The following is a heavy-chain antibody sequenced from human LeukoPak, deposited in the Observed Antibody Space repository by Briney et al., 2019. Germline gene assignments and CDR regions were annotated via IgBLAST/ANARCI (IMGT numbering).Heavy chain of an antibody. CDR2: ISWNAGST. V-gene: IGHV3-20*01. D-gene: IGHD4-17*01. CDR1: GFTFDDYG. Sequence: GGSLRLSCAASGFTFDDYGMSWVRQAPGKGLEWVSGISWNAGSTGYADSVKGRFTISRDNAKNSLYLQMNSLRVEDTALYHCARGNYGDSDPRAFDIWGQGTMVTVSS. CDR3: ARGNYGDSDPRAFDI. J-gene: IGHJ3*02.